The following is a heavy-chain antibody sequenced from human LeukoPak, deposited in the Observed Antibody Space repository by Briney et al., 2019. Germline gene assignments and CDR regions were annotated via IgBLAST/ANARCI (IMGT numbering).Heavy chain of an antibody. CDR3: AKSGYKALIGY. V-gene: IGHV3-30*18. Sequence: GGSLRLSCAASGFTFSSYGMHWVRQAPGKGVEWGAVISYDGSNKYYADSVKGRLTISRDNSKNTLYLQMNSLRAEDTAVYYCAKSGYKALIGYWGQGTLVTVSS. J-gene: IGHJ4*02. CDR2: ISYDGSNK. CDR1: GFTFSSYG. D-gene: IGHD1-1*01.